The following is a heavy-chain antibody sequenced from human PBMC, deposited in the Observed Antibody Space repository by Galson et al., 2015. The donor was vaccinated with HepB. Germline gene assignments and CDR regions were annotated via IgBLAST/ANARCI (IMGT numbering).Heavy chain of an antibody. J-gene: IGHJ4*02. CDR3: ASVSSGHELYYFDY. V-gene: IGHV3-33*01. D-gene: IGHD3-22*01. CDR1: GFTFSSYG. CDR2: IWYDGSNK. Sequence: SLRLSCAASGFTFSSYGMHWVRQAPGKGLEWVAVIWYDGSNKYYADSVEGRFTISRDNSKNTLYLQMNSLRAEDTAVYYCASVSSGHELYYFDYWGQGTLVTVSS.